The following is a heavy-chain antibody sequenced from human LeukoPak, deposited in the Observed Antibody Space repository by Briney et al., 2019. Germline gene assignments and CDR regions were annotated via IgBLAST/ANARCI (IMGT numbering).Heavy chain of an antibody. CDR1: GFTFSSYS. D-gene: IGHD3-10*01. J-gene: IGHJ6*02. V-gene: IGHV3-21*01. Sequence: GGSLRLSCAASGFTFSSYSMNWVRQAPGKGLECVSSISSSSSYIYYADSVKGRFTISRDNAKNSLYLQMNSLRAEDTAVYYCARDRAQLWFGELFHYYGMDVWGQGTTATVSS. CDR3: ARDRAQLWFGELFHYYGMDV. CDR2: ISSSSSYI.